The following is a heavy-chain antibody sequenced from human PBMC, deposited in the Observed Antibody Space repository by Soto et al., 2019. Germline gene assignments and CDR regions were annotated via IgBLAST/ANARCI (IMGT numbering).Heavy chain of an antibody. CDR1: GFTFSSYS. CDR2: ISSSSSYI. V-gene: IGHV3-21*04. CDR3: VRVGLIGEPHPFDY. J-gene: IGHJ4*02. D-gene: IGHD3-10*01. Sequence: GGSLRLSCAASGFTFSSYSMNWVRQAPGKGLEWVSSISSSSSYIYYADSVKGRFTISRDNAKNSLYLQMNSLRAADTAVYYCVRVGLIGEPHPFDYWGQGTLVTVSS.